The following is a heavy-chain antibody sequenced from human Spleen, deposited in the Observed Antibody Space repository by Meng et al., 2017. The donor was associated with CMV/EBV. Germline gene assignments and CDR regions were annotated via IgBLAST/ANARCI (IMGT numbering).Heavy chain of an antibody. CDR1: GFTFSSYG. J-gene: IGHJ6*02. Sequence: GESLKISCAASGFTFSSYGMHWVRQAPGKGLQWVATSSYDGSNQYYADSVKGRFSISRDKSRLFLRMDTLRPEDSGVYHCARSTYYGSGSHYDYWYGMDVWGQGTTVTVSS. D-gene: IGHD3-10*01. V-gene: IGHV3-30*19. CDR3: ARSTYYGSGSHYDYWYGMDV. CDR2: SSYDGSNQ.